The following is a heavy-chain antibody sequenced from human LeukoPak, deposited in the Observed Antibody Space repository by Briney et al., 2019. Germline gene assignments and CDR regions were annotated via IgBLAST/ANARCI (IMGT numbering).Heavy chain of an antibody. CDR2: ISSSSSYI. Sequence: GGSLRLSCAASGFTFSSYSMNWVRQAPGKGLEWVSSISSSSSYIYYADSVKGRFTISRDNAKNSLYLQMNSLRAEDTAVYYCARGVGDFWSGHFYYYYYYMDVWGKGTTVTVSS. CDR1: GFTFSSYS. J-gene: IGHJ6*03. V-gene: IGHV3-21*01. CDR3: ARGVGDFWSGHFYYYYYYMDV. D-gene: IGHD3-3*01.